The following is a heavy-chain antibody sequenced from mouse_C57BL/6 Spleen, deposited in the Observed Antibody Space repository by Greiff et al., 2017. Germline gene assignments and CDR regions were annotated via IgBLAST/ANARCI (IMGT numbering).Heavy chain of an antibody. CDR1: GFTFSSYA. CDR2: ISDGGSYT. Sequence: EVMLVESGGGLVKPGGSLKLSCAASGFTFSSYAMSWVRQTPEKRLEWVATISDGGSYTYYPDNVKGRFTISRDNAKNNLYLQMSHLKSEDTAMYYCARENYSGGFAYWGQGTLVTVSA. D-gene: IGHD2-12*01. V-gene: IGHV5-4*01. CDR3: ARENYSGGFAY. J-gene: IGHJ3*01.